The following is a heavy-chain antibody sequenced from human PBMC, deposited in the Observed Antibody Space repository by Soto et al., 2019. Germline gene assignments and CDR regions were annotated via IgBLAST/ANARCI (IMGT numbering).Heavy chain of an antibody. V-gene: IGHV1-2*02. CDR2: INPHSGAT. J-gene: IGHJ5*02. D-gene: IGHD2-2*01. Sequence: QVILVQSGAEVQKPGASLKVSCKASGYIFSANYIHWVRQAPGQGLEWLGWINPHSGATNYAQKFQGRVSMTTDTSTTTAYMELRSLRSDDTAVYYCARVVPGAEAWFGPWGQGTLVTVSS. CDR3: ARVVPGAEAWFGP. CDR1: GYIFSANY.